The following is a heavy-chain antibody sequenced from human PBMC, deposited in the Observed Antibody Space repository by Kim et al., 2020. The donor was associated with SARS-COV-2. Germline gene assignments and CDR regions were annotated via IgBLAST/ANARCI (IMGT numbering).Heavy chain of an antibody. J-gene: IGHJ5*02. V-gene: IGHV3-23*01. CDR3: ANGGVNLGFDP. CDR2: T. Sequence: TYYADSVKGRFTISRDNSKNTLYLQMNSLRAEDTAVYYCANGGVNLGFDPWGQGTLVTVSS. D-gene: IGHD2-8*01.